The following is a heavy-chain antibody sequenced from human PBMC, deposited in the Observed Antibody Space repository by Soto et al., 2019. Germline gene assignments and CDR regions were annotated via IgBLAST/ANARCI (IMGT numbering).Heavy chain of an antibody. CDR3: ARVPRYYYGSGRPYGMDV. Sequence: QVQLQESGPGLVKPSETLSLTCTVSGGSVSSGSYYWSWIRQPPGKGLEWIGYIYYSGSTNYNPSLKSRVTISVDTSKNQFSLKLSSVTAAHTAVYYCARVPRYYYGSGRPYGMDVWGQGTTVTVSS. D-gene: IGHD3-10*01. CDR2: IYYSGST. J-gene: IGHJ6*02. V-gene: IGHV4-61*01. CDR1: GGSVSSGSYY.